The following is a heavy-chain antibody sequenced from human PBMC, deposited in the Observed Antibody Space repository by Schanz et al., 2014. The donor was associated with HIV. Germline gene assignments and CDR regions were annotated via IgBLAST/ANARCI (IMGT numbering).Heavy chain of an antibody. CDR2: ISYDGSNQ. Sequence: VQLLESGGGLVQPGGSLRLSCAASGFTFSSYAMHWVRQAPGKGLEWVAVISYDGSNQYYADSVKGRFTISRDNSKNTLYLQMNSLRAEDTAVYYCARDPYYYDSSGYWPHFDYWGQGTLVTVSS. D-gene: IGHD3-22*01. J-gene: IGHJ4*02. V-gene: IGHV3-30-3*01. CDR3: ARDPYYYDSSGYWPHFDY. CDR1: GFTFSSYA.